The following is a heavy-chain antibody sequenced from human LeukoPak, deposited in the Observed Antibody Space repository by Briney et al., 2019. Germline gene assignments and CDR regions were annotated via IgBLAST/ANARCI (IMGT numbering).Heavy chain of an antibody. D-gene: IGHD1-26*01. V-gene: IGHV4-39*01. J-gene: IGHJ4*02. Sequence: SETLSLTCTVSGASITSSNHYWGWIRQPPGKALEWIGNIYYSGHTSYTPSLKSRVFISVDTSKNQLSLRLTSVSAADTAVYYCAAPSGSTYYSPFDFWGQGTTVSVSS. CDR2: IYYSGHT. CDR1: GASITSSNHY. CDR3: AAPSGSTYYSPFDF.